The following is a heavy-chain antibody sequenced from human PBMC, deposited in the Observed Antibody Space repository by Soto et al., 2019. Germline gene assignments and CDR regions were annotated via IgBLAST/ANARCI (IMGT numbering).Heavy chain of an antibody. Sequence: SVKVSCKASGGTFSSYAIRWVRQAPGQGLEWMGGIIPIFGTANYAQKFQGRVTITADESTSTAYMELSSLRSEDTAVYYCARSGSTSCYAFHCWFDPWGQGTLVTVSS. J-gene: IGHJ5*02. CDR1: GGTFSSYA. CDR3: ARSGSTSCYAFHCWFDP. CDR2: IIPIFGTA. V-gene: IGHV1-69*13. D-gene: IGHD2-2*01.